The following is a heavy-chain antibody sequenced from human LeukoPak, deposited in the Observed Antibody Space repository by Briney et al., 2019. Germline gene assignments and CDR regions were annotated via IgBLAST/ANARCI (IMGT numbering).Heavy chain of an antibody. CDR1: GFTVTSNS. J-gene: IGHJ5*02. CDR2: ISTGDEI. Sequence: GGSLRLSCAASGFTVTSNSMNWVRQAPGKGLEWVSVISTGDEIHYAESVRGRFTISRDSSSNTLYLHMNSLRVEDTAIYYCATSQGPGNHWFDPWGQGTLVTVSS. CDR3: ATSQGPGNHWFDP. V-gene: IGHV3-53*01.